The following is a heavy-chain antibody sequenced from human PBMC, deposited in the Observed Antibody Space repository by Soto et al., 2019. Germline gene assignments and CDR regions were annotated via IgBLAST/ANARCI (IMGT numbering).Heavy chain of an antibody. V-gene: IGHV5-10-1*01. Sequence: PGESLKISCKGSGYSFTSYWISWVRQMPGKGLEWMGRIDPSDSYTNYSPSFQGHVTISADKSISTAYLQWSSLKASDTAMYYCARQMRCSGGSCYPGYYYYGMDVWGQGTTVTVSS. CDR1: GYSFTSYW. CDR2: IDPSDSYT. CDR3: ARQMRCSGGSCYPGYYYYGMDV. J-gene: IGHJ6*02. D-gene: IGHD2-15*01.